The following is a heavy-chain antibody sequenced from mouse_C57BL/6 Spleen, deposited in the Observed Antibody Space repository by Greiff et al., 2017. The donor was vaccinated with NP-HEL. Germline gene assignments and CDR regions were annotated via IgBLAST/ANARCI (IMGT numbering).Heavy chain of an antibody. CDR3: ASGLYYGNFFDY. J-gene: IGHJ2*01. Sequence: VQLQQSGTELVKPGASVKLSCKASGYTFTSYWMHWVKQRPGQGLEWIGNINPSNGGTNYNEKFKSKATLTVDKSSSTAYMQLSSLTYEDSAVYYCASGLYYGNFFDYWGQGTTLTVSS. D-gene: IGHD2-1*01. CDR1: GYTFTSYW. CDR2: INPSNGGT. V-gene: IGHV1-53*01.